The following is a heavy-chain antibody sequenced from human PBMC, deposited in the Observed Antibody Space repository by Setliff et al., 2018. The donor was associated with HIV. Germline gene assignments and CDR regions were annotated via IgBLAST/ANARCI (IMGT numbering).Heavy chain of an antibody. CDR3: ASGEYSYGYRFDY. CDR2: IYTSGTT. V-gene: IGHV4-59*01. D-gene: IGHD5-18*01. J-gene: IGHJ4*02. Sequence: SETLSLTCTVSGVSISGYYWSWIRQPPGKGLEWIGYIYTSGTTSYNPSLKSRVTISVDTSKNQFSLKLTSVTPADTAVYYCASGEYSYGYRFDYWGQGTLVTVSS. CDR1: GVSISGYY.